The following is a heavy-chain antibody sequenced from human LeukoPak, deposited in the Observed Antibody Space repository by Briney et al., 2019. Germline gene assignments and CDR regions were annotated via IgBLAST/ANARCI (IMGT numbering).Heavy chain of an antibody. CDR3: ATNYGSGSLGFDP. V-gene: IGHV4-61*02. Sequence: SETLSLTCTVSGGSISSGSYYWSWIRQPAGKGLEWIGRIYTSGSTNYNPSLKSRVTISVDTSKNQFSLKLSSVTAADTAVYYCATNYGSGSLGFDPWGQGTLVTVSS. D-gene: IGHD3-10*01. CDR2: IYTSGST. CDR1: GGSISSGSYY. J-gene: IGHJ5*02.